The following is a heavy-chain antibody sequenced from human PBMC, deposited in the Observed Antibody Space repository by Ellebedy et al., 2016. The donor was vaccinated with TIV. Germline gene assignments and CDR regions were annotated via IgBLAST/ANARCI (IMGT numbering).Heavy chain of an antibody. J-gene: IGHJ4*02. V-gene: IGHV3-21*01. CDR1: GFTFSSYS. D-gene: IGHD1-14*01. Sequence: GGSLRLSXAASGFTFSSYSMNWVRQAPGKGLEWVSSISSSSSYIYYADSVKGRFTISRDNAKNSLYLQMNSLRAEDTAVYYCARDNRPHSPNYFDYWGQGTLVTVSS. CDR3: ARDNRPHSPNYFDY. CDR2: ISSSSSYI.